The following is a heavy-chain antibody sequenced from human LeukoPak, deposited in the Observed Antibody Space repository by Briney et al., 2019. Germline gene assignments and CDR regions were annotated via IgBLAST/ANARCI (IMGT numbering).Heavy chain of an antibody. CDR1: GFTFSDYY. J-gene: IGHJ4*02. CDR3: ARHFRGYYDSSGYLDY. CDR2: ISSSGSTI. D-gene: IGHD3-22*01. V-gene: IGHV3-11*04. Sequence: GGSLRLSCAASGFTFSDYYMSWLRQAPGKGLEWVSYISSSGSTIYYADSVKGRFTISRDNAKNSLYLQMNSLRAEDTAVYYCARHFRGYYDSSGYLDYWGQGTLVTVSS.